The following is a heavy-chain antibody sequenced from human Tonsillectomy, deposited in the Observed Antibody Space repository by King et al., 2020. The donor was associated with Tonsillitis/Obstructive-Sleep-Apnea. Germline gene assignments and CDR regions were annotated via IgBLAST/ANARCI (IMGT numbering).Heavy chain of an antibody. D-gene: IGHD1-26*01. CDR1: GYTFPSYG. V-gene: IGHV1-18*01. CDR2: ISGYNGNT. Sequence: QLVQSGAEVKKPGASVKVSCKPSGYTFPSYGISWVRKAPGQGLEWMGWISGYNGNTNYAQNFQGRVTMTTDTSTSTVYMELRSLRSDDTAVYFCARDTGTYYGGWGQGTLVTVSS. J-gene: IGHJ4*02. CDR3: ARDTGTYYGG.